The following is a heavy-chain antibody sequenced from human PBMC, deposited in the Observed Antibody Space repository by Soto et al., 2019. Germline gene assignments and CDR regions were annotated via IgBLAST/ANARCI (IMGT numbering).Heavy chain of an antibody. CDR1: GGSISSYY. CDR2: IYYSGST. V-gene: IGHV4-59*01. Sequence: SETLSLTCTVSGGSISSYYWSWIRQPPGKGLGWIGYIYYSGSTNYNPSLKSRVTISVDTSKNQFSLKLSSVTAADTAVYYCAREPRDYGDYYFDYWGQGTLVTLS. D-gene: IGHD4-17*01. J-gene: IGHJ4*02. CDR3: AREPRDYGDYYFDY.